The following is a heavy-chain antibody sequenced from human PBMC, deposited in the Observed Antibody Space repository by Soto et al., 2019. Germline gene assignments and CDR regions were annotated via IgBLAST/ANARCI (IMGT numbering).Heavy chain of an antibody. J-gene: IGHJ5*02. D-gene: IGHD2-2*03. CDR1: GGSISSGGYY. CDR3: ARVSLGIVVVLARHSFDP. CDR2: IYYSGST. V-gene: IGHV4-31*03. Sequence: SETLSLTCTVSGGSISSGGYYWSWIRQHPGKGLEWIGYIYYSGSTYYNPSLKSRVTISVDTSKNQFSLKLSSVTAADTAVYYCARVSLGIVVVLARHSFDPWGQGTLVTVSS.